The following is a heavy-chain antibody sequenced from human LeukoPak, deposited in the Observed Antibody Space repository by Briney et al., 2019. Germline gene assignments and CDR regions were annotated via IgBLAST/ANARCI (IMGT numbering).Heavy chain of an antibody. V-gene: IGHV5-10-1*01. CDR3: AIFDF. J-gene: IGHJ4*02. CDR2: IDPSDSKI. Sequence: GESLKISCKGSGYTFTNYWISWVRQMPGKGLEWMGRIDPSDSKINYSPSFQIHVTISADKSLTTLDHHWRGVKVSDPATYYCAIFDFWGQGTLVTVSS. CDR1: GYTFTNYW.